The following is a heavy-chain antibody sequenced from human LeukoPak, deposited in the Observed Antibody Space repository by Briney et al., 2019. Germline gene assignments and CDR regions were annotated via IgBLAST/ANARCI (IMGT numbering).Heavy chain of an antibody. D-gene: IGHD1-26*01. J-gene: IGHJ4*02. CDR3: ARRVGGTYFFDS. CDR1: GYSFPGYY. CDR2: ILPNSGDT. V-gene: IGHV1-2*02. Sequence: ASVKVSCKASGYSFPGYYIHWVRQAPGQGLEWMGWILPNSGDTNYARQFQGRVTLTRDTSINTAYMDLSRLKSDDTAVYFCARRVGGTYFFDSWGQGTRVIVSS.